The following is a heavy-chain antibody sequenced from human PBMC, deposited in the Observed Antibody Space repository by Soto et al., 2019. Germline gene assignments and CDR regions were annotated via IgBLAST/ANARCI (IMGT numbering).Heavy chain of an antibody. J-gene: IGHJ6*02. CDR2: ISYDGSNK. V-gene: IGHV3-30-3*01. CDR1: GFTFSSYA. Sequence: GGSLRLSCAASGFTFSSYAMHWVRQAPGKGLEWVAVISYDGSNKYYADSVKGRFTISRDNSKNTLYLQMNSLRAEDTAVYYCAGSVECSSTSCYVLLFNYYGMDVWGQGTTVTVSS. CDR3: AGSVECSSTSCYVLLFNYYGMDV. D-gene: IGHD2-2*01.